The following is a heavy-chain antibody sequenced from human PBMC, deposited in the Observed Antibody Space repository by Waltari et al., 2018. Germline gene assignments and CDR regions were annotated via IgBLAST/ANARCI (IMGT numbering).Heavy chain of an antibody. J-gene: IGHJ6*02. CDR2: ISYDGSNK. CDR1: GFTFSSYG. D-gene: IGHD3-22*01. V-gene: IGHV3-30*18. CDR3: AKEDLVARSGYYFYYYYGMDV. Sequence: QVQLVESGGGVVQPGRSLRLSCAASGFTFSSYGMHWVRRAPGKGLEWVAVISYDGSNKYYADSVKGRFTISRDNSKNTLYLQMNSLRAEDTAVYYCAKEDLVARSGYYFYYYYGMDVWGQGTTVTVSS.